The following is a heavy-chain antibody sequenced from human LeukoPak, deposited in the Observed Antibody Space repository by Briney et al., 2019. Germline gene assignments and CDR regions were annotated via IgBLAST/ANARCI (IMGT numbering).Heavy chain of an antibody. CDR1: GFTFSSYA. CDR3: AREAYDYVWGSYGFDY. Sequence: GGSPRLSCAASGFTFSSYAMHWVRQAPGKGLEWVAVISYDGSNKYYADSVKGRFTISRDNSKNTLYLQMNSLRAEDTAVYYCAREAYDYVWGSYGFDYWGQGTLVTVSS. V-gene: IGHV3-30-3*01. CDR2: ISYDGSNK. D-gene: IGHD3-16*01. J-gene: IGHJ4*02.